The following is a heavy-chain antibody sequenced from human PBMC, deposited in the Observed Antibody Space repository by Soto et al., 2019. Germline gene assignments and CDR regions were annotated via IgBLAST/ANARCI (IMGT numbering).Heavy chain of an antibody. J-gene: IGHJ5*02. D-gene: IGHD6-6*01. Sequence: PSETLSLTCAVSGGSISSYYWSWIRQPPGKGLEWIGYIYYSGSTNYNPSLKSRVTISVDKSKNQFSLKLSSVTAADTAVYYCASCPGGSSSWFDPWGQGTLVTVSA. CDR1: GGSISSYY. CDR3: ASCPGGSSSWFDP. V-gene: IGHV4-59*12. CDR2: IYYSGST.